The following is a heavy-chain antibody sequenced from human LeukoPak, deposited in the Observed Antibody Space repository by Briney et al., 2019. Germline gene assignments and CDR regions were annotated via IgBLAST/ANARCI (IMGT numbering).Heavy chain of an antibody. V-gene: IGHV3-43*02. CDR3: AKVGVVVALNDGFDI. CDR2: ISVDGETT. Sequence: GGSLRLSCAVSGFTFSNYAMNWVRQAPGKGLEWVSGISVDGETTYYADSVKGRFTIPGDNSKNFLYLQMDSLRTEDTALYYCAKVGVVVALNDGFDIWGHGTMVTVSS. CDR1: GFTFSNYA. D-gene: IGHD2-15*01. J-gene: IGHJ3*02.